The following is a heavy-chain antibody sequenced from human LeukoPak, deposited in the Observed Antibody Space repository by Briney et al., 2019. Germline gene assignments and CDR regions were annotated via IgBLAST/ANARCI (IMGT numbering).Heavy chain of an antibody. V-gene: IGHV5-51*01. CDR3: ARRGGYNYGYFDY. D-gene: IGHD5-18*01. J-gene: IGHJ4*02. CDR2: IYPGDSDT. Sequence: GESLKISCKGSEYSFTNYWIGGVRQTPGKGLEWMGFIYPGDSDTTYSPSFQGQVTISADKSISTAYLQWSSLKASDTAMYHWARRGGYNYGYFDYWGQGTQVTVSS. CDR1: EYSFTNYW.